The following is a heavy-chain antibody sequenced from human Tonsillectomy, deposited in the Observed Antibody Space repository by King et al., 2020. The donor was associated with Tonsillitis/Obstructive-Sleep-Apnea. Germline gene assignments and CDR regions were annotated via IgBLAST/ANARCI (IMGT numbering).Heavy chain of an antibody. CDR1: GYTFTRYY. D-gene: IGHD2-21*01. Sequence: QLVQSGAEVKTPGASVKVSCKASGYTFTRYYIQWSRQARGQGLEWMGIINPSDGITTYAQKFQGRVTMTTDTSASTVYLQLSSLRSEDTALYYCARDDVVGRYIDSWGQGTLVTVSS. J-gene: IGHJ4*02. CDR3: ARDDVVGRYIDS. V-gene: IGHV1-46*01. CDR2: INPSDGIT.